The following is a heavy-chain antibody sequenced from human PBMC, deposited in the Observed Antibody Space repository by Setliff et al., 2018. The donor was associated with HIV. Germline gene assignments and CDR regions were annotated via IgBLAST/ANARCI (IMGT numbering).Heavy chain of an antibody. J-gene: IGHJ4*01. Sequence: GASVKVSCKTSGYRFIGHYLHWVRLAPGQGPEWVGWINHETGDPNYAQKFRGRVLMTRDTSITTAFLHVAKLTSDDTAIYYCATGIPSDLDYWGQGTLVTVSS. V-gene: IGHV1-2*02. CDR2: INHETGDP. CDR3: ATGIPSDLDY. CDR1: GYRFIGHY. D-gene: IGHD2-21*01.